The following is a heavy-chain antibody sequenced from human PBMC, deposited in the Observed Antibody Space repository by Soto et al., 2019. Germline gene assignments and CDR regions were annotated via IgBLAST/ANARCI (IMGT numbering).Heavy chain of an antibody. D-gene: IGHD6-13*01. CDR2: IWYDGSNK. CDR3: ATDPIGAAAAL. Sequence: QVQLVESGGGVVQPGRYLRVSCAASGLTFSTYGVHWVRQAPGKGLEWVAVIWYDGSNKYYADSVKGRFTISRDNSKNTLYLQMNSLRAEDTAVYYCATDPIGAAAALWGQGTLVTVSS. V-gene: IGHV3-33*01. CDR1: GLTFSTYG. J-gene: IGHJ1*01.